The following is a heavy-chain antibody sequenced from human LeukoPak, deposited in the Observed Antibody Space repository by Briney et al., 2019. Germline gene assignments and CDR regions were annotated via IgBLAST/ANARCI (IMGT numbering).Heavy chain of an antibody. D-gene: IGHD2-2*02. CDR3: ARLVVVVPAAIGLWPSMFFDY. CDR1: GFTFSSYT. V-gene: IGHV3-48*01. J-gene: IGHJ4*02. CDR2: ISSSSSII. Sequence: GGSLRLSCAASGFTFSSYTMTWVRQAPGKGLEWVSYISSSSSIIYYADSVKGRFTISRDNAKNSLYLQMNSLRAEDTAVYYCARLVVVVPAAIGLWPSMFFDYWGQGTLVTVSS.